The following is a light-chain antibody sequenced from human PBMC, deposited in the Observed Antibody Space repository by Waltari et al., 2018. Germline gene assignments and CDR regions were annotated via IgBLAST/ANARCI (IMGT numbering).Light chain of an antibody. V-gene: IGKV1-5*03. J-gene: IGKJ1*01. CDR2: KAS. CDR1: QSISEY. Sequence: TCRASQSISEYLAWYQQKPGKAPKLLIYKASSLESGVSSRFSGSGSGTEFTLTISSLQPNDFATYYCQQYNTYSGTFGRGTTVDVK. CDR3: QQYNTYSGT.